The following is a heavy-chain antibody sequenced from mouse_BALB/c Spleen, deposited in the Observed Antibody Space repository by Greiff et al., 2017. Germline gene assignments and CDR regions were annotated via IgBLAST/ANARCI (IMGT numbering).Heavy chain of an antibody. CDR3: ARQGYGNSYFDY. CDR2: ISNGGGST. J-gene: IGHJ2*01. Sequence: EVQLMESGGGLVQPGGSLKLSCAASGFTFSSYTMSWVRQTPEKRLEWVAYISNGGGSTYYPDTVKGRFTISRDNAKNTLYLQMSSLKSEDTAMYYCARQGYGNSYFDYWGQGTTLTVSS. D-gene: IGHD2-1*01. CDR1: GFTFSSYT. V-gene: IGHV5-12-2*01.